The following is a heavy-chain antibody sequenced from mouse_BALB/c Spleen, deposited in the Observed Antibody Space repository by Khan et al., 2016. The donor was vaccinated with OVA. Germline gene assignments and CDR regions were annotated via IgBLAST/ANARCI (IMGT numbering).Heavy chain of an antibody. CDR3: ARQPYYHYNIMDY. Sequence: QVRLQQSGPGLVAPSQSLSITCTISGFSLTNYGVHWFRQPPGKGLEWLVVIWSDGSTTYNSALKSRLTISKDNSKSPIFLKMNSLQADDTAIYVCARQPYYHYNIMDYWGQGTSVTVSS. CDR1: GFSLTNYG. CDR2: IWSDGST. J-gene: IGHJ4*01. D-gene: IGHD2-10*01. V-gene: IGHV2-6-1*01.